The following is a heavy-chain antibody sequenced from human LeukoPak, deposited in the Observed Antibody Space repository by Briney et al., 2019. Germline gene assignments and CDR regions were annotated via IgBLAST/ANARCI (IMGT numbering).Heavy chain of an antibody. Sequence: PGGSLRLSCAASGFTFSSYAMHWVRQAPGKGLEWVAVISYDGSNKYYADSVKGRFTISRDNSKNTLYLQMNSLRAEDMALYYCAKGQSDYGGNSQGLVYWGQGTLVTVSS. D-gene: IGHD4-23*01. CDR2: ISYDGSNK. J-gene: IGHJ4*02. CDR3: AKGQSDYGGNSQGLVY. V-gene: IGHV3-30*04. CDR1: GFTFSSYA.